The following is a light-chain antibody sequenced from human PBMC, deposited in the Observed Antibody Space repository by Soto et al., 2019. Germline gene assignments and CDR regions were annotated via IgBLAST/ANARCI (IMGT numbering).Light chain of an antibody. CDR2: GAS. CDR3: QQYGRSLPT. Sequence: ENVLTQSPDILSLSPGERVTLSCRASKSFRKTTLAWYQQKPGQAPRVLIYGASSRATGIPDRFSGSGSGTDFTLTISRLQPEDFALYYCQQYGRSLPTFGRGTKLEIK. CDR1: KSFRKTT. J-gene: IGKJ2*01. V-gene: IGKV3-20*01.